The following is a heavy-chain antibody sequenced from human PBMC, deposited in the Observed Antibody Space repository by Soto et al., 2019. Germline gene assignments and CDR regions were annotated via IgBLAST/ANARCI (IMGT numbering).Heavy chain of an antibody. CDR2: IYRGGNS. D-gene: IGHD3-9*01. J-gene: IGHJ6*02. CDR1: GGSISSGNW. V-gene: IGHV4-4*02. Sequence: SETLSLTCSVSGGSISSGNWWTWVRQPPGKGLQWIGEIYRGGNSNYNPSLRSRIIISVDQSTNQFSLKLSSVTAADTAVYYCARQMESYYDIVTGYYYYYGMDVWGQGTTVTVSS. CDR3: ARQMESYYDIVTGYYYYYGMDV.